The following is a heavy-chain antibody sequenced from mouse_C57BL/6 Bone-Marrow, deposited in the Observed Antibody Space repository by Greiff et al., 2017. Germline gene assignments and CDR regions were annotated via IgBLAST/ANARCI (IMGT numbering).Heavy chain of an antibody. CDR2: IDPSDSYT. CDR1: GYTFTSYW. V-gene: IGHV1-50*01. Sequence: VQLQQPGAELVKPGASVKLSCKASGYTFTSYWMQWVKQRPGQGLEWIGEIDPSDSYTNYNQKFKGKATLTVDTSSSTAYMQLSSLTSEDSAVYYCAGGGYSYAMDYWGQGTSVTVSS. D-gene: IGHD2-3*01. CDR3: AGGGYSYAMDY. J-gene: IGHJ4*01.